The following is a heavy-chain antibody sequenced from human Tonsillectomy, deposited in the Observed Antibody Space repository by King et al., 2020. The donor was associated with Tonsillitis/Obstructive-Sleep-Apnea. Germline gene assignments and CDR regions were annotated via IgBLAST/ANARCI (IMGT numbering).Heavy chain of an antibody. CDR3: ARGLSDYDILTGYRDYYMDV. V-gene: IGHV4-59*01. CDR1: GGSISSYY. CDR2: IYYSGST. Sequence: VQLQESGPGLVKPSETLSLTCTVSGGSISSYYWSWIRQPPGKGLEWIGYIYYSGSTNYNPSLKSRVTISVDTSKNQFSLKLSSVTAADTAVYYCARGLSDYDILTGYRDYYMDVWGKGTTVTVSS. D-gene: IGHD3-9*01. J-gene: IGHJ6*03.